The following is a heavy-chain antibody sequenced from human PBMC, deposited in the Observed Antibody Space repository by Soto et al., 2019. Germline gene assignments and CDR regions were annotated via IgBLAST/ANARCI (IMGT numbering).Heavy chain of an antibody. V-gene: IGHV3-48*01. J-gene: IGHJ3*02. D-gene: IGHD6-19*01. CDR3: ARGFTIAVAGIDAFDI. CDR1: GFTFSSYS. CDR2: ISSSSSTI. Sequence: GGSLRLSYAASGFTFSSYSMNWVRQAPGKGLEWVSYISSSSSTIYYADSVKGRFTISRDNAKNSLYLQMNSLRAEDTAVYYCARGFTIAVAGIDAFDIWGQGTMVTVSS.